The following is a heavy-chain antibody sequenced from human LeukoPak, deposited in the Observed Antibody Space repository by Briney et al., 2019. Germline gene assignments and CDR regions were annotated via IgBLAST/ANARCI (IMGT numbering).Heavy chain of an antibody. J-gene: IGHJ5*02. CDR1: GGSISSYY. V-gene: IGHV4-59*01. D-gene: IGHD2-2*02. CDR2: IYYSGST. CDR3: ARSIVVVPAAIPGNYNWFDP. Sequence: SETLSLTCTVSGGSISSYYWSWIRQPPGKGLEWIGYIYYSGSTNYNPSLKSRVTISVDTSKNQFSLKLSSVTAADTAVYYCARSIVVVPAAIPGNYNWFDPWGQGTLVTVSS.